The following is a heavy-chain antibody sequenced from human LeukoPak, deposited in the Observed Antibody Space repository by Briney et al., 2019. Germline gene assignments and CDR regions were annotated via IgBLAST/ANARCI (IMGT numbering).Heavy chain of an antibody. Sequence: ASVKVSCKASGYTFTSYYMHWVRQAPGQGLEWMGLINPSGGSTSYAQKFQGRVTMTRDTSTSTVYMELSSLRSEDTAVYYCARGAHGHDSSGYYYGYWGQGTLVTVSS. V-gene: IGHV1-46*01. CDR3: ARGAHGHDSSGYYYGY. D-gene: IGHD3-22*01. CDR2: INPSGGST. J-gene: IGHJ4*02. CDR1: GYTFTSYY.